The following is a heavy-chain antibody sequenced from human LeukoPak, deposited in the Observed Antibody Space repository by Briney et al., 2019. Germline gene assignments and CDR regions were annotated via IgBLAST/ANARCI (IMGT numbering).Heavy chain of an antibody. J-gene: IGHJ4*02. CDR1: GGSISGYH. D-gene: IGHD2-15*01. CDR2: IYYSGST. CDR3: ARLRCSGGSCYDDY. V-gene: IGHV4-59*08. Sequence: PSETLSLTCTVSGGSISGYHWNWIRQPPGKGLEWIGDIYYSGSTNYNPSLKSRVTISLDTSKNQFSLNPNSVTAADTAVYYCARLRCSGGSCYDDYWGQGTLVTVSS.